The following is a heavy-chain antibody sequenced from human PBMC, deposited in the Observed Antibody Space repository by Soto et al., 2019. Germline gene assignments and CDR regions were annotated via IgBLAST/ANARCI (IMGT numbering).Heavy chain of an antibody. CDR2: MSGTAGNT. CDR1: GFTFSNYA. Sequence: EVQLLESGGGSVQPGGSLRLSCAASGFTFSNYAMTWVRQAPGKGLEWVSTMSGTAGNTYYADSVKGRFTISRDNSKNTLYLQMNSLRAEDTAVYYCANKSYFGSGSYVFYFDYWGQGTLVTVSS. D-gene: IGHD3-10*01. CDR3: ANKSYFGSGSYVFYFDY. J-gene: IGHJ4*02. V-gene: IGHV3-23*01.